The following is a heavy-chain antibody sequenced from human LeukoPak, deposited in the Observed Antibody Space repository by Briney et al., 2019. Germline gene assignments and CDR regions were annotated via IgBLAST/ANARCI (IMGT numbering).Heavy chain of an antibody. D-gene: IGHD2-2*01. Sequence: SETLSLTCTVSGGSISSSSYYWGWIRQPPGKGLEWIGSIYYSGSTYYNPSLKSRVTISVDTSKNQFSLKLSSVTAADTAVYYCARESTSYCSSTSCYYQVFDYWGQGTLVTVSS. CDR2: IYYSGST. J-gene: IGHJ4*02. CDR3: ARESTSYCSSTSCYYQVFDY. CDR1: GGSISSSSYY. V-gene: IGHV4-39*07.